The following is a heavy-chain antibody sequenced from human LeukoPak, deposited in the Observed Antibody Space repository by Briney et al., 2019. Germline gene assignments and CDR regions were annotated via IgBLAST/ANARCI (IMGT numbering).Heavy chain of an antibody. Sequence: ASVKVSCKASGYTFTRYGISWVRQAPGQGLEWVAWISAYNGNTNYAQKFQGRVTMTTDTSTTTAYMELRSLRSDDTAVYYCARGGYSYGYMGYFDYWGQGTLVTVSS. D-gene: IGHD5-18*01. CDR1: GYTFTRYG. CDR2: ISAYNGNT. V-gene: IGHV1-18*01. J-gene: IGHJ4*02. CDR3: ARGGYSYGYMGYFDY.